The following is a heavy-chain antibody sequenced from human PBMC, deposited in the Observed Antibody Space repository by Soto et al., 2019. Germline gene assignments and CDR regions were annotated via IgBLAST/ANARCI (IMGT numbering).Heavy chain of an antibody. V-gene: IGHV1-69*06. CDR2: IIPIFGTA. CDR3: ARSQYYDLWSGSPYYYYYGMDV. CDR1: GGTFSSYA. Sequence: SVKVSCKASGGTFSSYAISWVRQAPGQGLEWMGGIIPIFGTANYAQKFQGRVTITADKSTSTAYMELSSLRSEDTAVYYCARSQYYDLWSGSPYYYYYGMDVWGQGTTVTVSS. J-gene: IGHJ6*02. D-gene: IGHD3-3*01.